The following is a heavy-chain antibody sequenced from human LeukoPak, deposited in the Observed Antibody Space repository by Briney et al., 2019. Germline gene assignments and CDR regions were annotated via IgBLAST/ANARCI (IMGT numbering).Heavy chain of an antibody. CDR1: GFTFSSYW. CDR2: INHSGST. J-gene: IGHJ6*03. Sequence: GSLRLSCAASGFTFSSYWMSWVRQPPGKGLEWIGEINHSGSTNYNPSLKSRVTISVDTSKNQFSLKLSSVTAADTAVYYCARLGPPPRYSSGWYPMRAYYYYYMDVWGKGTTVTISS. CDR3: ARLGPPPRYSSGWYPMRAYYYYYMDV. D-gene: IGHD6-19*01. V-gene: IGHV4-34*01.